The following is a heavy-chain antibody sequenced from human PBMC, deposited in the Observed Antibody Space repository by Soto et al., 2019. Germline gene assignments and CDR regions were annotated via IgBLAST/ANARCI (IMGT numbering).Heavy chain of an antibody. V-gene: IGHV3-33*01. CDR3: ARDKGAAILHLLY. D-gene: IGHD2-21*01. J-gene: IGHJ4*02. CDR2: IWDDGNKK. Sequence: LRLSCAASGFTFNSYGMYWVRQAPGKGLEWVTNIWDDGNKKYYAESVKGRFTVSRDNSKNMLYLQMNSLTAEDTAVYYCARDKGAAILHLLYWGQGTLVTVSS. CDR1: GFTFNSYG.